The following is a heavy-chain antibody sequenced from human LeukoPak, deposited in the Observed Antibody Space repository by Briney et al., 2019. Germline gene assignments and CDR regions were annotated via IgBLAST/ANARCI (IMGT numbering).Heavy chain of an antibody. Sequence: GGSLRLSCAASGFTFSSYWMDWVRQGPGKGLGWVSRINSDGSSTSYADPGKGRFTISRDNAKNTPYLQMNRSRAEDTAVYYCAGAKLRYVDWLTRDDSFDIWGQGTMVTVSS. V-gene: IGHV3-74*01. D-gene: IGHD3-9*01. J-gene: IGHJ3*02. CDR1: GFTFSSYW. CDR2: INSDGSST. CDR3: AGAKLRYVDWLTRDDSFDI.